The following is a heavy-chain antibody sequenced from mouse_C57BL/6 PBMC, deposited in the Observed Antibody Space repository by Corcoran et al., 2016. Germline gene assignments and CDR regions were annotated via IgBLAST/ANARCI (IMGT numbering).Heavy chain of an antibody. CDR3: AKGAYYTWFDY. CDR2: INPNNGGT. CDR1: GYTFTDYY. V-gene: IGHV1-26*01. D-gene: IGHD2-12*01. Sequence: EVQLQQSGPELVKPGASVTISCKASGYTFTDYYMNWVKPSHGKSLEWIGDINPNNGGTSYNQKFKGKATLTVDKSSSTAYMELRSLTSEDSAVYYCAKGAYYTWFDYWGQGTTLTVSS. J-gene: IGHJ2*01.